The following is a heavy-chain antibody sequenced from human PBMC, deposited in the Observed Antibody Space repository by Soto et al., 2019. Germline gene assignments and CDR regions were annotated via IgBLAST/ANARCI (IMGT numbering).Heavy chain of an antibody. CDR2: INHSGST. Sequence: QVQLQQWGAGLLKPSETLSLTCAVYGGSFSGYYWSWLRQPPGKGLEWIGEINHSGSTNYNPSLKSRVTISVDTSKNKFSLTLSSVTAADTAVYYCAGQGGPVGSRGRGYFGLRYYYTDGWGKGTTVTVSS. CDR1: GGSFSGYY. J-gene: IGHJ6*03. V-gene: IGHV4-34*01. CDR3: AGQGGPVGSRGRGYFGLRYYYTDG. D-gene: IGHD3-3*01.